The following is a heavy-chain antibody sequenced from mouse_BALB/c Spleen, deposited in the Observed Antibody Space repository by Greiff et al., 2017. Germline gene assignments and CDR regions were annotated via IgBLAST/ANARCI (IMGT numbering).Heavy chain of an antibody. CDR1: GYSITSDYA. D-gene: IGHD1-1*01. V-gene: IGHV3-2*02. CDR3: AREGYGSLFAY. CDR2: ISYSGST. Sequence: DVKLQESGPGLVKPSQSLSLTCTVTGYSITSDYAWNWIRQFPGNKLEWMGYISYSGSTSYNPSLKSRISITRDTSKNQFFLQLNSVTTEDTATYYCAREGYGSLFAYWGQGTLVTVSA. J-gene: IGHJ3*01.